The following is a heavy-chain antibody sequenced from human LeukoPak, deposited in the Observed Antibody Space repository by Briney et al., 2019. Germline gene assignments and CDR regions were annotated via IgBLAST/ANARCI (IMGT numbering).Heavy chain of an antibody. V-gene: IGHV4-34*01. Sequence: SGTLSLTCAVYGGSFSGYYWSWIRQPPGKGLEWIGEINHSGSTNYNPSLKSRVTISVDTSKNQFSLKLSSVTAADTAVYYCARVRSDIDYWGQGTLVTVSS. CDR3: ARVRSDIDY. CDR1: GGSFSGYY. J-gene: IGHJ4*02. CDR2: INHSGST.